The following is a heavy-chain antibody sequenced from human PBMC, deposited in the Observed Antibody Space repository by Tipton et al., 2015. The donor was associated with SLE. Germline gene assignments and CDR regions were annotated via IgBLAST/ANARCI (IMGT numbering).Heavy chain of an antibody. CDR1: GGSISSYY. Sequence: LRLSCTVSGGSISSYYWSWIRQPPGKGLEWIGYIYYSGSTNYNPSLKSRVTISVDTSKNQFSLKLSSVTAADTAVYYCARGTAFILFDFGAQETRVTVSS. CDR2: IYYSGST. J-gene: IGHJ4*02. V-gene: IGHV4-59*01. D-gene: IGHD2-21*02. CDR3: ARGTAFILFDF.